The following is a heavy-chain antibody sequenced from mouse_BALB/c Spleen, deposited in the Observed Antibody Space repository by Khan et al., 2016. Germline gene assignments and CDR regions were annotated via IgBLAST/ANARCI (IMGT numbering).Heavy chain of an antibody. V-gene: IGHV3-1*02. CDR3: TRSHGYYAMDY. CDR2: IHYSGGT. J-gene: IGHJ4*01. CDR1: GYSITSGYS. Sequence: EVELVESGPDLVKPSQSLSLTCTVTGYSITSGYSWHWIRQFPGNKLEWMGYIHYSGGTKYIPSLKSRISITQDTSKNQFFLQLNSVTPEDTATYYCTRSHGYYAMDYWGQGTSVTVSS.